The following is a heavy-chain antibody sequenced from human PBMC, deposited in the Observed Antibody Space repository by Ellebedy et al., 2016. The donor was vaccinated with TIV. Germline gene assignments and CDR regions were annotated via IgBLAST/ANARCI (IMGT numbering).Heavy chain of an antibody. CDR3: AKIRAQWEPLDY. CDR2: ISDDGSNK. CDR1: GLTFSSLA. J-gene: IGHJ4*02. Sequence: GESLKISCAASGLTFSSLAIHWVRQAPGKGLEWVAVISDDGSNKYYIDSVKGRFTISRDNSKNTLYLQMNSLRAEDTAVYYCAKIRAQWEPLDYWGQGTLVTVSS. D-gene: IGHD1-26*01. V-gene: IGHV3-30*18.